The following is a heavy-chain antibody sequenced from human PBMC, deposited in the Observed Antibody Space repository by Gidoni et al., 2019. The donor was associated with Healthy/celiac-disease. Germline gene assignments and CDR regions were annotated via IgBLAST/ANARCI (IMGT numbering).Heavy chain of an antibody. Sequence: EVQLVESGGGLVKPGGSLRLSCAASGFTFSNAWMGWVRQAPGKGLEWVGRIKSKTDGGTTDYAAPVKGRFTISRDDSKNTLYLQMNSLKTEDTAVYYCTTDAVGATLFDYWGQGTLVTVSS. J-gene: IGHJ4*02. D-gene: IGHD1-26*01. V-gene: IGHV3-15*01. CDR1: GFTFSNAW. CDR2: IKSKTDGGTT. CDR3: TTDAVGATLFDY.